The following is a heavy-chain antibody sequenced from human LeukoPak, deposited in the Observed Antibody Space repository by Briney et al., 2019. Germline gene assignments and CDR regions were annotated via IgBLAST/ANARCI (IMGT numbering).Heavy chain of an antibody. CDR1: GGSISSYY. CDR2: IYYSGST. CDR3: ARGGWELGPYYFDY. Sequence: SETLSLTCTVSGGSISSYYWSWIRQPPGKGLEWIGYIYYSGSTNYNPSLKSRVTISVDTSKNQFSLKLSSVTAADTAVYYCARGGWELGPYYFDYWGQGTLVTVSS. V-gene: IGHV4-59*08. J-gene: IGHJ4*02. D-gene: IGHD1-26*01.